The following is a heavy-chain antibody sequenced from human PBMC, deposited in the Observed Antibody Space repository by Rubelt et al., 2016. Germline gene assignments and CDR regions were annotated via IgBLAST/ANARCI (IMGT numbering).Heavy chain of an antibody. V-gene: IGHV4-31*03. J-gene: IGHJ4*02. D-gene: IGHD5-18*01. Sequence: QVQLQESGPGLVKPSQTLSLTCTVSGGSISSGGYYWSWIRQYPGKGLEWIGYIYYSGSTYYNPSLKSRITLSVDTSKNQFSLKLSSVTAADTAGYYWASLKQLYYFDYWGQGTLVTVSS. CDR1: GGSISSGGYY. CDR2: IYYSGST. CDR3: ASLKQLYYFDY.